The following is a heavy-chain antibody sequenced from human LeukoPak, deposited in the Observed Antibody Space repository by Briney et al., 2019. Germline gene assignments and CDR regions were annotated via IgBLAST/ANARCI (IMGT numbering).Heavy chain of an antibody. J-gene: IGHJ6*02. D-gene: IGHD3-16*01. CDR2: MKPDGSEK. Sequence: PGGSLRLSCAASGFTFSSYAMSWVRQAPGKGLEWVANMKPDGSEKYYVDSVKGRFTISRDNAKNSLYLQMNSLRVEDTAVYYCAKGGELALWGYYYYGMDVWGQGTTVTVSS. CDR1: GFTFSSYA. CDR3: AKGGELALWGYYYYGMDV. V-gene: IGHV3-7*01.